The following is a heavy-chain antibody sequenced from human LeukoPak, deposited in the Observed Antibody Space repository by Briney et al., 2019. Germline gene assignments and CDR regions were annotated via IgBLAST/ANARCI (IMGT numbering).Heavy chain of an antibody. Sequence: TGGSLRLSCAASGFTFSSYAMSWVRQAPGKGLEWVSAISGSGGSTYYADSVKGRFTISRDNSKNTLYLQMNSLRAEDTAVYYCAKVPHYDSSGRHFDYWGQGTLVTVSS. D-gene: IGHD3-22*01. CDR1: GFTFSSYA. CDR2: ISGSGGST. J-gene: IGHJ4*02. CDR3: AKVPHYDSSGRHFDY. V-gene: IGHV3-23*01.